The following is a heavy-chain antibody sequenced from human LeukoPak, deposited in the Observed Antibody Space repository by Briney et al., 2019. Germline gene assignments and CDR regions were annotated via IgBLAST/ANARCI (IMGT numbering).Heavy chain of an antibody. D-gene: IGHD2-15*01. CDR3: SKDPCTGGSCYDYETAR. V-gene: IGHV3-23*01. CDR2: ISPRGGKT. Sequence: GASLRLSCTASGYTFSTYAITWVRQAPGQGLEWMAWISPRGGKTYYADTVKGRVTITTNNSKNTPYMQVSSLRAEDTAIYYCSKDPCTGGSCYDYETARWGEGTLVTVYS. J-gene: IGHJ4*02. CDR1: GYTFSTYA.